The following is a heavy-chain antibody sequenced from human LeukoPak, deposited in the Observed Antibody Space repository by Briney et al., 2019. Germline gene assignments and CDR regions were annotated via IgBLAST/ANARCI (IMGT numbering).Heavy chain of an antibody. CDR2: ISSSSSYI. D-gene: IGHD4-17*01. Sequence: GGSLRLSCAASGFTFSSYSMNWVRQAPGKGLEWVSSISSSSSYIYYADSVKGRFHISRDNAKNSLYLQMNSLRAEDTAVYYCARDGDYGDYGPPHDYWGQGTLVTVSS. CDR1: GFTFSSYS. CDR3: ARDGDYGDYGPPHDY. V-gene: IGHV3-21*01. J-gene: IGHJ4*02.